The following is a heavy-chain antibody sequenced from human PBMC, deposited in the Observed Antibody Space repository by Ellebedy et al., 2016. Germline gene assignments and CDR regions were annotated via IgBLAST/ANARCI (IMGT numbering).Heavy chain of an antibody. J-gene: IGHJ2*01. V-gene: IGHV3-64*01. CDR2: ISSNGGRT. Sequence: GESLKISCVVSGFTFSTYAMHWVRQAPGKGLEFVSAISSNGGRTYYANSVKGRFTISRDNSKNTLYLQMGSLRADDMAVYYYARDLDGDPDCYFDLWGRGTLVTVSS. CDR3: ARDLDGDPDCYFDL. D-gene: IGHD4-17*01. CDR1: GFTFSTYA.